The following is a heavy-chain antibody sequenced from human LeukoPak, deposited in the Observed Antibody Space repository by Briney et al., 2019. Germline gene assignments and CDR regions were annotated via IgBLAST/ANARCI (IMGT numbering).Heavy chain of an antibody. Sequence: PSETLSLTCTVSGGSISSYYWSWIRQPPGKGLEWIGYIYYSGSTNYNPSLKSRVTISVHTSRNQFSLKLSSVTAADTAVYYCARAGRDYGDYYYYGMDVWGQGTTVTVSS. CDR3: ARAGRDYGDYYYYGMDV. V-gene: IGHV4-59*01. CDR1: GGSISSYY. D-gene: IGHD4-17*01. J-gene: IGHJ6*02. CDR2: IYYSGST.